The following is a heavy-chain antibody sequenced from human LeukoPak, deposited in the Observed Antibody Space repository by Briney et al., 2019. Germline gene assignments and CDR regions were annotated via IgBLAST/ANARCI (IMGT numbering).Heavy chain of an antibody. V-gene: IGHV3-23*01. D-gene: IGHD2-15*01. J-gene: IGHJ6*02. CDR1: GFTFSDHY. CDR2: ISGSGGST. Sequence: GGSLRLSCAASGFTFSDHYMDWVRQAPGKGLEWVSAISGSGGSTYYADSVKGRFTISRDNSKNTLYLQMNSLRAEDTAVYYCAKRYCSGGSCYPHYYYYYGMDVWGQGTTVTVSS. CDR3: AKRYCSGGSCYPHYYYYYGMDV.